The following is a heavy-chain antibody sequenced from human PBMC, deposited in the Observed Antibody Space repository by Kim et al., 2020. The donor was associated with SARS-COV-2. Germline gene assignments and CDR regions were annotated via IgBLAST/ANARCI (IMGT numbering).Heavy chain of an antibody. Sequence: SETLSLTCAVYGGSFSGYYWSWIRQPPGKGLEWIGEINHSGSTNYNPSLKSRVTISVDTSKNQFSLKLSSVTAADTAVYYCARALYSGYFQHDYWGQGTLVTVSS. CDR2: INHSGST. CDR3: ARALYSGYFQHDY. CDR1: GGSFSGYY. V-gene: IGHV4-34*01. D-gene: IGHD5-12*01. J-gene: IGHJ4*02.